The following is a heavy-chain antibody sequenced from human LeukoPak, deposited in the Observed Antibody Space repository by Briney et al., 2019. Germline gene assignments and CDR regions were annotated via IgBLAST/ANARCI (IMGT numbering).Heavy chain of an antibody. Sequence: GGSLRLSCAASGFTFSTYSMNWVRQAPGKGLEWVSSISGTSSYIYYADSVKGRFTISRDNAKNSLYLQMNSLRAEDTAVYYCARDEYSSSWTFDYWGQGTLVTVSS. D-gene: IGHD6-13*01. CDR2: ISGTSSYI. CDR1: GFTFSTYS. J-gene: IGHJ4*02. V-gene: IGHV3-21*01. CDR3: ARDEYSSSWTFDY.